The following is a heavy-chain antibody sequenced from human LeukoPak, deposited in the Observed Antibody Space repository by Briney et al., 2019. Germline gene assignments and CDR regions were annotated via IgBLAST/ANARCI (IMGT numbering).Heavy chain of an antibody. CDR3: ARDGRAKNDY. V-gene: IGHV3-64*02. J-gene: IGHJ4*02. CDR1: GFTFSTYA. D-gene: IGHD1-26*01. CDR2: MDDVGTTI. Sequence: GGCLRLSWAASGFTFSTYAMQWVRQAPDKRLEYVSGMDDVGTTIFYADSVKGRFIMSRDNSRDTLYLQMGSLRPEDTAVYYCARDGRAKNDYWGQGVLVTVST.